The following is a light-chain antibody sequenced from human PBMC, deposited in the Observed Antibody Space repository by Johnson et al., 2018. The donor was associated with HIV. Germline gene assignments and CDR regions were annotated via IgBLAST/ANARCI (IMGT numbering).Light chain of an antibody. Sequence: QAALTQPPSVSAAPGQKVTISCSGSSSNIGNNYVSWYQQLPGTAPKLLIYGNDNRPSGVPERFSGSKSGTSASLAITGLQAEDEADYYCQSYDNALSGSKVFGTGTEVTVL. V-gene: IGLV1-40*01. CDR2: GND. J-gene: IGLJ1*01. CDR1: SSNIGNNY. CDR3: QSYDNALSGSKV.